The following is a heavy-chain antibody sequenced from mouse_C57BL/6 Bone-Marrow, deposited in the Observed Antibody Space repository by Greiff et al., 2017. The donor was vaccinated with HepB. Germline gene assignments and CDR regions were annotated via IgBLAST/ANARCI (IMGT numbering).Heavy chain of an antibody. CDR3: ARGGDSSSYEGLY. J-gene: IGHJ3*01. D-gene: IGHD3-2*02. CDR2: IYPRSGNT. Sequence: VQLQQSGAELARPGASVKLSCKASGYTFTSYGISWVKQRTGQGLEWIGEIYPRSGNTYYNEKFKGKATLTADKSSSTAYMELRSLTSEDSAVYFCARGGDSSSYEGLYWGQGTLVTVSA. CDR1: GYTFTSYG. V-gene: IGHV1-81*01.